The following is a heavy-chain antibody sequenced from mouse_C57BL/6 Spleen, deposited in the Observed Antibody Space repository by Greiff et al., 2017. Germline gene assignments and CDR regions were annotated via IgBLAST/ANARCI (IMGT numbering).Heavy chain of an antibody. J-gene: IGHJ2*01. V-gene: IGHV1-69*01. CDR3: ARRGTTVVAPDY. Sequence: VKLQQPGAELVMPGASVKLSCKASGYTFTSYWMHWVKQRPGQGLEWIGEIDPSDSYTNYNQKFKGKSTLTVDKSSSTAYMQLSSLTSEDSAVYYCARRGTTVVAPDYWGQGTTLTVSS. CDR1: GYTFTSYW. CDR2: IDPSDSYT. D-gene: IGHD1-1*01.